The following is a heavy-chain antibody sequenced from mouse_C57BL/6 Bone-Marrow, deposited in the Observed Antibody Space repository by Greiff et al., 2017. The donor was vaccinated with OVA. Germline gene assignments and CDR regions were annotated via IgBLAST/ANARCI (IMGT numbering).Heavy chain of an antibody. J-gene: IGHJ2*01. V-gene: IGHV5-9-1*02. D-gene: IGHD2-2*01. CDR1: GFTFSSYA. CDR2: ISSGGDYT. CDR3: TRDYGSYY. Sequence: EVQRVESGEGLVKPGGSLKLSCAASGFTFSSYAMSWVRPTPEKRLEWVAYISSGGDYTYYPDTVKGRFTISRDNARNTLYLQMSSLKSDDTTMYYCTRDYGSYYWGQGTTLTVSS.